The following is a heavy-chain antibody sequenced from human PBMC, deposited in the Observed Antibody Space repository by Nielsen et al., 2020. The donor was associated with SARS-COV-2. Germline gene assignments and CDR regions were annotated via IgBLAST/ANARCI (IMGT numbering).Heavy chain of an antibody. CDR2: ISWNSGSI. D-gene: IGHD3-22*01. J-gene: IGHJ4*02. CDR3: AAMIVVAYFDY. CDR1: GFTFDDYA. Sequence: SLKISCAASGFTFDDYAMHWVRQAPGKGLEWVSGISWNSGSIGYADSVKGRFTISRDNAKNSLYLQMNSLRAEDTAVYYCAAMIVVAYFDYWGQGTLVTVSS. V-gene: IGHV3-9*01.